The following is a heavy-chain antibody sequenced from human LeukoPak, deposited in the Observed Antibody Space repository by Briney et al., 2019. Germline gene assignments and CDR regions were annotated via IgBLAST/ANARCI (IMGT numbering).Heavy chain of an antibody. CDR3: AREEVTWIYGNWFDP. CDR2: IIPIFGTA. V-gene: IGHV1-69*05. Sequence: SVKVSCKASGGTFSSYAISWVRQAPGQGLEWMGGIIPIFGTANYAQKFQGRVTITTDESTSTAYMELSSLRSEDTAVYYCAREEVTWIYGNWFDPWGQGTLVTVSS. D-gene: IGHD1-7*01. CDR1: GGTFSSYA. J-gene: IGHJ5*02.